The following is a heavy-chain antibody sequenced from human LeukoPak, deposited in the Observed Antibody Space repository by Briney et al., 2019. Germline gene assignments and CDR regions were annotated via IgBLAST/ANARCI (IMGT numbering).Heavy chain of an antibody. CDR3: AKAHSGSYAYFDY. J-gene: IGHJ4*02. CDR1: GFTFDDYA. CDR2: TSWNSGSI. D-gene: IGHD1-26*01. V-gene: IGHV3-9*01. Sequence: PGRSLRLSCAASGFTFDDYAMHWVRQAPGKGLEWVSGTSWNSGSIGYADSVKGRFTISRDNAKNSLYLQMNSLRAEDTALYYCAKAHSGSYAYFDYWGQGTLVTVSS.